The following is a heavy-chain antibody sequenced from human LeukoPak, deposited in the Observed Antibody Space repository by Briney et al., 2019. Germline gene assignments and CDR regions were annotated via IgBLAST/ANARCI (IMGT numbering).Heavy chain of an antibody. Sequence: GGSLRLSCAVSGFTFDDHAMHWVRQVPGKGLEWVSGINWNSDSIGYADSVKGRFTTSRDNAKNSLYLQMNSLRAEDTAFYYCAINGGGDSGYGNFDYWGQGTLVTVSS. CDR1: GFTFDDHA. CDR3: AINGGGDSGYGNFDY. CDR2: INWNSDSI. V-gene: IGHV3-9*01. J-gene: IGHJ4*02. D-gene: IGHD5-12*01.